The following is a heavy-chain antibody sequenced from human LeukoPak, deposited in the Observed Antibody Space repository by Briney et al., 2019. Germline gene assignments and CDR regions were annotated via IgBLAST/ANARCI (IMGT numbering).Heavy chain of an antibody. CDR1: GFTFSTYT. D-gene: IGHD3-16*01. CDR2: ITSSSSTI. J-gene: IGHJ4*02. V-gene: IGHV3-48*04. Sequence: GSLRLSCAASGFTFSTYTMNWVRQAPGKGLEWVSYITSSSSTIYYADSVRGRFTISRDNAENSVYLQMNSLRAEDTAVYYCARDLTWGPHRGSFDYWGQGTLVTVSS. CDR3: ARDLTWGPHRGSFDY.